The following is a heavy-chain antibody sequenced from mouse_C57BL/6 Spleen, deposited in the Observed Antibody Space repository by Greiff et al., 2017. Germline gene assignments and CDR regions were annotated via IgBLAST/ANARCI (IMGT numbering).Heavy chain of an antibody. CDR1: GYTFTGYW. CDR3: ARRIYYDYLYHYAMDY. V-gene: IGHV1-9*01. Sequence: QVHVKQPGAELMKPGASVKLSCKATGYTFTGYWMEWVKQRPGHGLEWIGEILPGSGSTNYNEKFKGKATFTVDTSSNTAYMQLTSLTTEDSSIYYCARRIYYDYLYHYAMDYWGQGTSVTVSS. J-gene: IGHJ4*01. CDR2: ILPGSGST. D-gene: IGHD2-4*01.